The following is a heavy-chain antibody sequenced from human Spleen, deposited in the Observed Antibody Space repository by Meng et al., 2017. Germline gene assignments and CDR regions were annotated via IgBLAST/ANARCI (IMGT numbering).Heavy chain of an antibody. CDR1: GFTFSDYT. Sequence: EVQLVESGGGLVKPGGSLRLSCAASGFTFSDYTMAWVRQAPGKGLDWVSSISTAGNYIYYADSLKGRSTISRDNAKKSLYLDMNTLTAEDTAVYYCVRNSGWFDFWGQGALVTGLL. CDR3: VRNSGWFDF. D-gene: IGHD5-12*01. CDR2: ISTAGNYI. V-gene: IGHV3-21*01. J-gene: IGHJ4*02.